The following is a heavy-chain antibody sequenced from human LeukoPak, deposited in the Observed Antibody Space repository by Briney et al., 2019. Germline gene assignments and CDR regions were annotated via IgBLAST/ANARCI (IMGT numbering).Heavy chain of an antibody. CDR1: GYTFTGYY. CDR2: INPNSGGA. J-gene: IGHJ4*02. CDR3: AREEEMVYGDFDY. D-gene: IGHD2-8*01. V-gene: IGHV1-2*02. Sequence: ASVKVSCKASGYTFTGYYMHWVRQAPGQGLEWMGWINPNSGGANYAQKFQGRVTMTRNTSISTAYMELSSLRSEDTAVYYCAREEEMVYGDFDYWGQGTLVTVSS.